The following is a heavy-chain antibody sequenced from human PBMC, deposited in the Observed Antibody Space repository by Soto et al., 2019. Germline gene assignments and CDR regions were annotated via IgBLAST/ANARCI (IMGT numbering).Heavy chain of an antibody. Sequence: SQTMSLTWSVGGGSRRSYSWSWFRRPPGGRLELIGCISYTGSADCSPSLKSRISMSVDTSKNQFSLKLISVSATDTAVYYCLTSHGGYWGKGIQVTVS. D-gene: IGHD3-9*01. CDR2: ISYTGSA. CDR3: LTSHGGY. V-gene: IGHV4-59*03. CDR1: GGSRRSYS. J-gene: IGHJ4*02.